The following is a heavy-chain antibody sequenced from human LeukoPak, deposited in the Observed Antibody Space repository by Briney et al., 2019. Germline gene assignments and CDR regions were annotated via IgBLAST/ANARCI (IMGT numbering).Heavy chain of an antibody. V-gene: IGHV4-34*01. CDR1: GFTFSSYG. J-gene: IGHJ4*02. CDR2: IIHSGST. Sequence: GSLRLSCAASGFTFSSYGMHWVRQSPGMGLEWIGEIIHSGSTNYNPSLTSRVTISVDTSKNQFSLELTSVTAADTAVYYCARGILVTVCAAFDYWGQGTLVTVSS. CDR3: ARGILVTVCAAFDY. D-gene: IGHD2-15*01.